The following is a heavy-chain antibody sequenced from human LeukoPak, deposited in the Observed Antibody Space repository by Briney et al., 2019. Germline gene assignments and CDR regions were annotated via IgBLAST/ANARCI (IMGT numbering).Heavy chain of an antibody. J-gene: IGHJ4*02. CDR2: ISASGGST. CDR3: AKVKDYIFDY. V-gene: IGHV3-23*01. Sequence: GGSLRLSCAASGFTFSSSAMSWVRQVPGKGLEWVSGISASGGSTYYADSVRGRFTISRDNSKNTLYLQMNSLRAEDTAVYYCAKVKDYIFDYWGQGTLVTVSS. CDR1: GFTFSSSA. D-gene: IGHD4-11*01.